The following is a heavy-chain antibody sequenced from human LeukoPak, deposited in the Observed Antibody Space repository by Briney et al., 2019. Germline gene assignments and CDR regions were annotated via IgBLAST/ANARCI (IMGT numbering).Heavy chain of an antibody. CDR3: AREVSGYLSRYFDL. CDR2: FDPEDGET. CDR1: GYTLTELS. Sequence: ASVKVSCKVSGYTLTELSMHWVRQAPGKGLEWMGGFDPEDGETIYAQKFQGRVAFTRDTSASTAYMELSSLRSEDTAVYYCAREVSGYLSRYFDLWGRGTLVTASS. V-gene: IGHV1-24*01. D-gene: IGHD5-18*01. J-gene: IGHJ2*01.